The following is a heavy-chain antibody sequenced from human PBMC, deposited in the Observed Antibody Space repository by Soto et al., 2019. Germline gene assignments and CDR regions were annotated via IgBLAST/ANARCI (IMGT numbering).Heavy chain of an antibody. CDR3: ARQRTSVVTQAYFDS. D-gene: IGHD2-21*02. CDR1: GDSINNRSYY. Sequence: SETLSLTCTVTGDSINNRSYYWGWIRQPPGKGLGWIGSIYYSGSTYNNPSLKSRVSMSVDTSKNQFSLKLRSVTAADTALYYCARQRTSVVTQAYFDSWGQGSLVTVSS. V-gene: IGHV4-39*01. J-gene: IGHJ4*02. CDR2: IYYSGST.